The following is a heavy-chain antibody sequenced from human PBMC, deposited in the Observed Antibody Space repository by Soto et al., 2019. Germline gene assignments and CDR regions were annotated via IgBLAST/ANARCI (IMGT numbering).Heavy chain of an antibody. V-gene: IGHV4-39*01. CDR1: GGSISSSSYY. CDR3: ARSSGWSDGYGMDV. CDR2: IYYSGST. D-gene: IGHD6-19*01. J-gene: IGHJ6*02. Sequence: TSETLSLTCTVSGGSISSSSYYWGWIRQPPGKGLEWIGSIYYSGSTYYNPSLKSRVTISVDTSKNQFSLKLSSVTAADTAVYYCARSSGWSDGYGMDVWGQGTTVTVSS.